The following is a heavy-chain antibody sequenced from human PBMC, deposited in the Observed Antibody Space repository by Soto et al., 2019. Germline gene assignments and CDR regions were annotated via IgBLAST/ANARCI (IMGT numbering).Heavy chain of an antibody. CDR1: GFTFSSYG. Sequence: QVHLVESGGGVVQPGKSLRLPCAATGFTFSSYGMHWVRQAPGMRLEWVAIILYDGSNQYYADSVKGRFTISRHNSKNTLYLQMNSLRAEDTAVYYCAKRRQLGDYYYYGMDAWGQGTTVTVSS. J-gene: IGHJ6*02. CDR3: AKRRQLGDYYYYGMDA. CDR2: ILYDGSNQ. V-gene: IGHV3-30*18. D-gene: IGHD3-10*01.